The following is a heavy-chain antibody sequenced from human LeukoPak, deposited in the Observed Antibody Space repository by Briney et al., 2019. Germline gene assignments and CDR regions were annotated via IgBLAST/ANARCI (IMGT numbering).Heavy chain of an antibody. J-gene: IGHJ1*01. CDR3: ARALSYMQQLAEYFQH. V-gene: IGHV1-18*01. D-gene: IGHD6-13*01. Sequence: ASVKVSCKASDYTFTSHGIIWVRQAPGQGLEWMGWISTYNGNTNYAQKFQGRVTMTTDTSTTTAYMELSRLRSDDTAVYYCARALSYMQQLAEYFQHWGQGTLVTVSS. CDR2: ISTYNGNT. CDR1: DYTFTSHG.